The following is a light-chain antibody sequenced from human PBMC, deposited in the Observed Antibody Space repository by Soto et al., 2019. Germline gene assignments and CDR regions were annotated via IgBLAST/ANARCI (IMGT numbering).Light chain of an antibody. CDR1: SSNIGAGYD. CDR3: QSYDSSLSGSV. CDR2: GNS. Sequence: QSVLTQPPSVSGAPGQRVTISCTGSSSNIGAGYDVHWYQQLPGTAPKLLIYGNSNRPSGVPDRFSGSKSGTSASLSFTRLQAEDEADYYCQSYDSSLSGSVFGGGTTLTVL. J-gene: IGLJ2*01. V-gene: IGLV1-40*01.